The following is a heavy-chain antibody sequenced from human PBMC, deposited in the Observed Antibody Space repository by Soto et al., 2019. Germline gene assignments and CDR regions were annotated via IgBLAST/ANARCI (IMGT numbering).Heavy chain of an antibody. CDR1: GGTFSSYA. J-gene: IGHJ5*02. CDR3: ARDYGFGESVNWFDP. V-gene: IGHV1-69*13. D-gene: IGHD3-10*01. CDR2: IIPIFGTA. Sequence: ASVKVSCKASGGTFSSYAISWVRQAPGQGLEWMGGIIPIFGTANYAQKFQGRVTITADESTSTAYMELSSLRSEDTAVYYCARDYGFGESVNWFDPWGQGTLVTVSS.